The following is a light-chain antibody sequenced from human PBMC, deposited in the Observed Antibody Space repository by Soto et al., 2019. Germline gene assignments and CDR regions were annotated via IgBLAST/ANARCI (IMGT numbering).Light chain of an antibody. CDR1: SSDVGSYNL. V-gene: IGLV2-23*01. CDR2: EGR. CDR3: CSYAGSRWV. J-gene: IGLJ3*02. Sequence: QSVLTQPASVSGSPGQSITISCTGTSSDVGSYNLVSWYQQHPGKAPKLMIYEGRKRPPGVSNRFSGSKSGNTASLTISGVQAEDEADYYCCSYAGSRWVFGGGTKLTVL.